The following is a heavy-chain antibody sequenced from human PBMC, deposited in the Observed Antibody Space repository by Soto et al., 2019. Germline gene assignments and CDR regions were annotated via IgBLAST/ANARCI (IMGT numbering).Heavy chain of an antibody. Sequence: GASVKVSCKASGYTFTSYYMHWVRQAPGQGLEWMGIINPSGGSTSYAQKFQGRVTMTRDTSTSTVYLELSSLRSEDTAVYYCAREVSETIFGVVRYYGMDVWGQGTTVTVSS. D-gene: IGHD3-3*01. V-gene: IGHV1-46*01. CDR2: INPSGGST. J-gene: IGHJ6*02. CDR3: AREVSETIFGVVRYYGMDV. CDR1: GYTFTSYY.